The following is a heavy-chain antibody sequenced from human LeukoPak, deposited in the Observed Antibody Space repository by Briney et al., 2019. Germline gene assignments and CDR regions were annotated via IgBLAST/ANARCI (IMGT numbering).Heavy chain of an antibody. CDR3: AKARTREGDYGTRLAY. CDR1: GFTFSSYG. CDR2: ISGSGGST. V-gene: IGHV3-23*01. Sequence: GGSLRLSCAASGFTFSSYGMSWVRQAPGKGLEWVSIISGSGGSTYYADSVKGRFTISRDNSKNTLYLQMKSLRVEDTAVYYFAKARTREGDYGTRLAYGGQGPLVTVSS. D-gene: IGHD4-17*01. J-gene: IGHJ4*02.